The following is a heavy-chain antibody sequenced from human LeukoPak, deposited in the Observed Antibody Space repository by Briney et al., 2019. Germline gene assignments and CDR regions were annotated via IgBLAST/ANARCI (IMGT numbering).Heavy chain of an antibody. V-gene: IGHV1-18*01. CDR1: GYTFTSYG. Sequence: ASVKVSCKASGYTFTSYGISWVRQAPGQGLECMGWISAYNGNTNYAQKLRGRVTMTTDTSTSTAYMELRSLRSDGTAVYYCARGQLSFLIDYWGQGTLVTVSS. J-gene: IGHJ4*02. D-gene: IGHD5-18*01. CDR2: ISAYNGNT. CDR3: ARGQLSFLIDY.